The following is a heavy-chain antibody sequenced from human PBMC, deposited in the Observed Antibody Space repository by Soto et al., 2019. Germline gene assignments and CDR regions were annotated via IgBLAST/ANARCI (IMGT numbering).Heavy chain of an antibody. D-gene: IGHD3-10*01. V-gene: IGHV3-33*01. CDR1: GFTFSSYG. Sequence: PGGSLRLSCAASGFTFSSYGMHWVRQAPGKGLEWVAVIWYDGSNKYYADSVKGRFTISRDNSKNTLYLQMNSLRAEDTAVYYCARDGSYGSGSYYIGGFDYWGQGTLVTVSS. CDR2: IWYDGSNK. J-gene: IGHJ4*02. CDR3: ARDGSYGSGSYYIGGFDY.